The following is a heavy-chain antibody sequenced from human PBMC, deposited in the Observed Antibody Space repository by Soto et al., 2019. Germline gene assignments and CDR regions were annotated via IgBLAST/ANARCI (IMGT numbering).Heavy chain of an antibody. CDR2: ISGSGGST. CDR1: GFTFSSYA. J-gene: IGHJ4*02. V-gene: IGHV3-23*01. CDR3: AKVVLAGLWFGEPIDY. Sequence: GSLRVSCAVSGFTFSSYAVSWVRQAPGKGLEWVSAISGSGGSTYYADSVKGRFTISRDNSKNTLYLQMNSLRAEDTAVYYCAKVVLAGLWFGEPIDYWGQGTLVTVS. D-gene: IGHD3-10*01.